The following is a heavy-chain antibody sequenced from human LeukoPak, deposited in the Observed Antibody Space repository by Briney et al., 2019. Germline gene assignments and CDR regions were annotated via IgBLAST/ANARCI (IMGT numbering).Heavy chain of an antibody. D-gene: IGHD2-15*01. CDR1: GGSISSYY. CDR3: ASSRVPPRYSPTAPHRPFDY. Sequence: SETLSLTCTVSGGSISSYYWSWIRQPPGKGLEWIGYIYYSGSTIYNPSLKSRVTISVDTSKNQFSLKLSSVTAADTAVYYCASSRVPPRYSPTAPHRPFDYWGQGTLVTVSS. J-gene: IGHJ4*02. V-gene: IGHV4-59*08. CDR2: IYYSGST.